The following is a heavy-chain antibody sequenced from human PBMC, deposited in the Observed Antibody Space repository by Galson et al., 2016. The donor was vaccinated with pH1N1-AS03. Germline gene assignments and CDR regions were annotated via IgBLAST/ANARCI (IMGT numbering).Heavy chain of an antibody. D-gene: IGHD2-15*01. CDR1: GFTFSKPG. J-gene: IGHJ4*02. V-gene: IGHV3-21*01. CDR2: IDEGGSHP. CDR3: VTDGTFGSTIEH. Sequence: SLRLSCAASGFTFSKPGMNWARQAPGKGPEWVSSIDEGGSHPYSADSLQGRFTISRDNTKNSLFLHMNSLRAEDTAVYYCVTDGTFGSTIEHWGQGTLVTVSS.